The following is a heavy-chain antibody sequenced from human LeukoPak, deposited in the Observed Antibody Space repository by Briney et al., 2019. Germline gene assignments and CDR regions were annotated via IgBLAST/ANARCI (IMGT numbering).Heavy chain of an antibody. CDR1: GYTFTSYG. CDR3: ARDGEMATILGNWFDP. Sequence: ASVKVSCKASGYTFTSYGISWVRQAPGQGLEWMGWISAYNGNTNYAQKFQGRVTITADESTSTAYMELSSLRSEDTAVYYCARDGEMATILGNWFDPWGQGTLVTVSS. J-gene: IGHJ5*02. CDR2: ISAYNGNT. V-gene: IGHV1-18*01. D-gene: IGHD5-24*01.